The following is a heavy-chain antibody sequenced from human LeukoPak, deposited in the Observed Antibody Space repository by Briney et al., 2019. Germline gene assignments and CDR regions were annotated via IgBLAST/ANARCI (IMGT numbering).Heavy chain of an antibody. V-gene: IGHV3-23*01. J-gene: IGHJ4*02. CDR1: GFTFNNYA. CDR3: ARGPKVPAPTYFFDY. Sequence: TGGSLRLSCAASGFTFNNYAMTWVRQAPGKGLEWVSDLSGSGGSTFYADSVKGRFTISRDNSKNTLYLQMNSLRAEDTALYYCARGPKVPAPTYFFDYWGQGTLVTVSS. CDR2: LSGSGGST. D-gene: IGHD2-2*01.